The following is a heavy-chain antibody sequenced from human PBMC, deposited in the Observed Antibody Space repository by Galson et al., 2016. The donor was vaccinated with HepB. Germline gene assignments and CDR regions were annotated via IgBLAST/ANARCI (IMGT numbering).Heavy chain of an antibody. V-gene: IGHV3-21*01. CDR3: AREIPHMVHGGLDY. J-gene: IGHJ4*02. D-gene: IGHD3-10*01. CDR1: GFTFSSYN. Sequence: SLRLSCAASGFTFSSYNMNWVRQAPGKGLEWVSSIRSSSNDIYYADSVKGRFTISRDTSKNTLYLQMNSLRAEDTAVYYCAREIPHMVHGGLDYWGQGTLVTVSS. CDR2: IRSSSNDI.